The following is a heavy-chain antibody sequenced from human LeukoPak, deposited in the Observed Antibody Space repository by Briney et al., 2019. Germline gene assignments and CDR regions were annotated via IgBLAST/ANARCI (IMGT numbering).Heavy chain of an antibody. CDR1: GGTFSSYA. V-gene: IGHV1-69*01. CDR3: ARGDTAMGALLNPYYYVDV. Sequence: GSSVKVSCKASGGTFSSYAISWVRQAPGQGLEWMGGIIPIFGTANYAQKFQGRVTITADESTSTAYMELSSLRSEDTAVYYCARGDTAMGALLNPYYYVDVWGKGTTVTISS. D-gene: IGHD5-18*01. CDR2: IIPIFGTA. J-gene: IGHJ6*03.